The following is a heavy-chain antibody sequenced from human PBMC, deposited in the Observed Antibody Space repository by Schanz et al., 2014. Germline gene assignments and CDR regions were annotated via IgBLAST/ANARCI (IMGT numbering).Heavy chain of an antibody. CDR2: IYSSGST. V-gene: IGHV4-59*01. D-gene: IGHD3-10*01. CDR1: GGSISINY. CDR3: ASFVPRGYYFDY. Sequence: QLHLQEPGQGLVKPSRTLSLTSPVSGGSISINYWGWIRQPPGKGLEWIGNIYSSGSTNYNPSLKSRVTISGDTSKNQFSLRLSSVTAADTAVYFCASFVPRGYYFDYWGQGTLVTVSS. J-gene: IGHJ4*02.